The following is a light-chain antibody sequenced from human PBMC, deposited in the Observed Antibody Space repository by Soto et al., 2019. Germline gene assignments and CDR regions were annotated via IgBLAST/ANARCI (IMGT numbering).Light chain of an antibody. J-gene: IGKJ1*01. V-gene: IGKV3D-15*01. CDR2: EAT. CDR3: QQYSNWPPT. Sequence: EIVMTQSPATLSLSPGERATLSCGAGESVGSNFLAWYQHKPGLAPRLLIYEATTRATGIPARFSGSGSGTEFTLTISSLQSEDFAVYYCQQYSNWPPTFGQGTKVDI. CDR1: ESVGSN.